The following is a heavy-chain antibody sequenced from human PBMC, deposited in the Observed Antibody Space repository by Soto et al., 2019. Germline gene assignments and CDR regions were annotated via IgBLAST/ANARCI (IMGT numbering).Heavy chain of an antibody. CDR2: ITSGGTT. Sequence: XGSLRLSCTASGFTFSSYEMTWVRQAPGKGLEWISYITSGGTTYYADSAKGRFTISRDNAKNSLYLHLNSLTAEDTAIYYCARVLYATWSSFDYWGQGTLVTVSS. J-gene: IGHJ4*02. CDR1: GFTFSSYE. D-gene: IGHD1-26*01. V-gene: IGHV3-48*03. CDR3: ARVLYATWSSFDY.